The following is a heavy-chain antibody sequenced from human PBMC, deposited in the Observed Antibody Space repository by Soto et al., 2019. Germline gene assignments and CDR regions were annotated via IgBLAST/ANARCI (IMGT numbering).Heavy chain of an antibody. CDR1: GDSISIYH. J-gene: IGHJ4*02. CDR2: IFNTGST. D-gene: IGHD2-8*02. Sequence: SETLSLTCTVSGDSISIYHWSWIRQPPGEGLEWIGFIFNTGSTNYNPSLRSRLSMSIDTSKKQFSLRLSSVTAADTAVYYCARDKITGLFDYWGQGTLVTVSS. V-gene: IGHV4-4*08. CDR3: ARDKITGLFDY.